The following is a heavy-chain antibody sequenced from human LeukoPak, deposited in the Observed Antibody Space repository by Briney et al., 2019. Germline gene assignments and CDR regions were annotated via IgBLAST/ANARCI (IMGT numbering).Heavy chain of an antibody. V-gene: IGHV3-7*04. Sequence: GGSLRLSCAASGFTFTTYWVAWVRQAPGKGLEWVANIQQDGGDKYYMDSVKGRFTISRDNANNALYLQMNSLRDEDTAVYYCVRVAAAVPDYWGQGTLVTVSS. CDR1: GFTFTTYW. CDR2: IQQDGGDK. CDR3: VRVAAAVPDY. D-gene: IGHD6-13*01. J-gene: IGHJ4*02.